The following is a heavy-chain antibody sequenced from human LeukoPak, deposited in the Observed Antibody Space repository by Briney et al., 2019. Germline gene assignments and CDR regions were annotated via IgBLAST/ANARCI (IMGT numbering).Heavy chain of an antibody. Sequence: NPGGSLTLSCAGSGFTSSNAWMSWVRQASGKGLEVGGRLKSKNDGGTRDYAAPVKSRITISRDDSKNTLHLQINRLKTECTAVYYCTGLHEAAFLIGGQGTMVTVSS. J-gene: IGHJ3*01. CDR1: GFTSSNAW. D-gene: IGHD3-16*01. CDR3: TGLHEAAFLI. V-gene: IGHV3-15*01. CDR2: LKSKNDGGTR.